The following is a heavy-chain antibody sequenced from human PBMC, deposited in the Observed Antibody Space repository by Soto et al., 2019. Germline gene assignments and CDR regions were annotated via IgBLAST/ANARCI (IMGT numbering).Heavy chain of an antibody. V-gene: IGHV3-30*09. CDR2: ISFDGTNK. D-gene: IGHD5-18*01. CDR3: ANTWIQVWSRGWFDP. Sequence: LRLSCAASGFTFSGYAMHWVRQAPGKGLEWVAVISFDGTNKYYADSVKGRFAISRDNSKNTLYLQMNRLRTEDTAVYYCANTWIQVWSRGWFDPWGQGTLVTVSS. CDR1: GFTFSGYA. J-gene: IGHJ5*02.